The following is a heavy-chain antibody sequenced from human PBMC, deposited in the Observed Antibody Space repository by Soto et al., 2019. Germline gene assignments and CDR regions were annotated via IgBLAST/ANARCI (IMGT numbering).Heavy chain of an antibody. D-gene: IGHD2-2*01. CDR3: ARGYCSSTSCWSNGMDV. J-gene: IGHJ6*02. V-gene: IGHV1-69*01. Sequence: QVQLVQSGAEVKKPGSSVKVSCKASGGTFSSYAISWVRQAPGQGLEWMGGIIPIFGTANYAQKFQGRVTITADESTSKAYMELSSLRSEDTAVYYCARGYCSSTSCWSNGMDVWGQGTTVTVSS. CDR1: GGTFSSYA. CDR2: IIPIFGTA.